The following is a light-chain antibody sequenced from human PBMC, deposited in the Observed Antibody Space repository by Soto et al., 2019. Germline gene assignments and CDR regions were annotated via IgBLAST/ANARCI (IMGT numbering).Light chain of an antibody. CDR3: QQYNAYYT. CDR2: DAS. V-gene: IGKV1-5*01. J-gene: IGKJ2*01. CDR1: QDISRW. Sequence: IQMHPSPSTLSASVVYTVPVTCRASQDISRWLAWYQQKPGKAPVLLIYDASTLQGGSQSRFSGTGSGTEFTLTISSLKPEDFETYYRQQYNAYYTFGQGNKVDIK.